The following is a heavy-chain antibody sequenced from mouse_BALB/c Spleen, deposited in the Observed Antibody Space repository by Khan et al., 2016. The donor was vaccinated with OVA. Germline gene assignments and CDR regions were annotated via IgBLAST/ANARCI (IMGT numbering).Heavy chain of an antibody. V-gene: IGHV1-4*01. J-gene: IGHJ3*01. CDR2: IIPSTDYT. CDR3: AKEGAYYRSDGWFAY. Sequence: QMQLEESGAELARPGASVKMSCKASGYTFTTYTIHWVKQRPGQGLEWIGYIIPSTDYTTYNQKFKAKATLTADKSSSTAYMQLSSLTSDDSAVYYCAKEGAYYRSDGWFAYWGQGTLVTVSA. CDR1: GYTFTTYT. D-gene: IGHD2-14*01.